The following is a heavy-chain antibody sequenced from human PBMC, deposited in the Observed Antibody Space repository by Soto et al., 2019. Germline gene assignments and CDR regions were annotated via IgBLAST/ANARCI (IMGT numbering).Heavy chain of an antibody. J-gene: IGHJ4*02. CDR1: GFTFSNFE. CDR2: ISDRGGAI. CDR3: AREAGFYFDY. D-gene: IGHD6-19*01. V-gene: IGHV3-48*03. Sequence: PGGSLRLSCAASGFTFSNFEMNWVRQAPGKGLEWVSYISDRGGAIYYSDSVRGRFTISRDTAKNSLYLRMSSLRVEDTAVYYCAREAGFYFDYLGQGTLVTVSS.